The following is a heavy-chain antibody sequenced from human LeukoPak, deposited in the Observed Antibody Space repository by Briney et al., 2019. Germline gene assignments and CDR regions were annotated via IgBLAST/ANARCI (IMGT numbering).Heavy chain of an antibody. Sequence: VGSLRLSRALSQFSLSSNYMNWVRQAPGKGLEWVSVIHIGGATYYADSVRGRFTISRDNSKNMVSLQMTSVGAEDTAVYYCARGRFSGPDDYWGQGTLVTVSS. V-gene: IGHV3-53*01. CDR3: ARGRFSGPDDY. CDR2: IHIGGAT. CDR1: QFSLSSNY. J-gene: IGHJ4*02. D-gene: IGHD6-19*01.